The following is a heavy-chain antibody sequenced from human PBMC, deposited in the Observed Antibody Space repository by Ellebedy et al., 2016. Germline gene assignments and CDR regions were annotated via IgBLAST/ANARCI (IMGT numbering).Heavy chain of an antibody. CDR2: INPNSGGT. Sequence: ASVKVSCXASGYTFTSYYMHWVRQAPGQGLEWMGWINPNSGGTNYAQKFQGWVTMTRDTSISTAYMELSRLRSDDTAVYYCARSGYSYGPDAFDIWGQGTMVTVSS. CDR1: GYTFTSYY. J-gene: IGHJ3*02. CDR3: ARSGYSYGPDAFDI. V-gene: IGHV1-2*04. D-gene: IGHD5-18*01.